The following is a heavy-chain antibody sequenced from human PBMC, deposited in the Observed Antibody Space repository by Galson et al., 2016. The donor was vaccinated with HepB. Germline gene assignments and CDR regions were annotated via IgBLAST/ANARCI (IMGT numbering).Heavy chain of an antibody. J-gene: IGHJ5*02. Sequence: SVKVSCKASGGTFSSYAISWVRQAPGQGLEWMGRTIPILGIANYAQKFQGRVTITADKSTSTAYMELSSLRSEDTAVYYWARDLGSNRLRVGIDPWGQGTLVTVSS. V-gene: IGHV1-69*04. CDR2: TIPILGIA. CDR1: GGTFSSYA. CDR3: ARDLGSNRLRVGIDP. D-gene: IGHD1-26*01.